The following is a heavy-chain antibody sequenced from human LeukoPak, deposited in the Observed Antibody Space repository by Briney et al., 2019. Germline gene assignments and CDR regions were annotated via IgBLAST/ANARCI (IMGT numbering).Heavy chain of an antibody. CDR2: IKPSGTDT. CDR3: ARIRDGYNDAYDI. J-gene: IGHJ3*02. CDR1: GYSFTSYN. V-gene: IGHV1-46*01. Sequence: ASVKVSCKTSGYSFTSYNLHWVRQAPGQRLEWMGIIKPSGTDTKYAQKFQGRVFMTTDTSTSTVYMELSSLRSEDTAIYYCARIRDGYNDAYDIWGQGTVVTVPS. D-gene: IGHD5-24*01.